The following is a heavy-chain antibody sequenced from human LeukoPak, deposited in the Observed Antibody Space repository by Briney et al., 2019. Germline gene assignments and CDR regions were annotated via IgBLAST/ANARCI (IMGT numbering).Heavy chain of an antibody. CDR1: GGTISNYV. CDR3: ARGPQVGAFDL. CDR2: IIPIFTTA. J-gene: IGHJ3*01. D-gene: IGHD1-26*01. V-gene: IGHV1-69*13. Sequence: ASVKVSCKAAGGTISNYVISWVRQAPGQGLEWMGGIIPIFTTANYAQKFQGIVRITADESTSTAYMELSSLRSEDTAVYYGARGPQVGAFDLWGQGTMVTVSS.